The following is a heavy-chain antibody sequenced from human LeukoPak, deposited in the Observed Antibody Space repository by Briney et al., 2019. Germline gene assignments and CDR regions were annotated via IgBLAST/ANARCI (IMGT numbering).Heavy chain of an antibody. CDR1: GFTFSSYG. V-gene: IGHV3-33*01. Sequence: GGSLRLSCAASGFTFSSYGMHWVRQAPGKGLEWVAVIWYDGSNKYYADSVKGRFTISRDNSKNTLYLQMNSLRAGDTAVYYCARDLYELEQNYYYYGMDVWGKGTTVTVSS. J-gene: IGHJ6*04. CDR2: IWYDGSNK. D-gene: IGHD1-26*01. CDR3: ARDLYELEQNYYYYGMDV.